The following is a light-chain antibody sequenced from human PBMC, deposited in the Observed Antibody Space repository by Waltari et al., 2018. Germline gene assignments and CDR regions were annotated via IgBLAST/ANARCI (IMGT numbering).Light chain of an antibody. CDR1: QSVDNTY. CDR2: AST. V-gene: IGKV3-20*01. Sequence: IVLTQSPGSLSLSPGDRATLSCRASQSVDNTYSTWYQKIPGQAPRLLIFASTSSATGMPDRSSSGGCGTDFTITISRMEPEEDAVSYCRHYVGSLPNNFGQGTKVEIK. J-gene: IGKJ2*01. CDR3: RHYVGSLPNN.